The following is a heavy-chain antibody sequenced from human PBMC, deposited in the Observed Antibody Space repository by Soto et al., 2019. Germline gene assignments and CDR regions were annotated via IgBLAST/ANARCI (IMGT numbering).Heavy chain of an antibody. J-gene: IGHJ6*02. CDR2: ITTYNGHT. CDR3: ARALTGYGMDV. Sequence: QVQLVQSGVEVREPGASVKVSCKAVRYIFTNYGVSWVRQAPGQGLEWMGWITTYNGHTEYTQKFQGRATMTTDASTSTADMELGSLRSDATAIYYCARALTGYGMDVWGQGTTVTVSS. V-gene: IGHV1-18*01. CDR1: RYIFTNYG.